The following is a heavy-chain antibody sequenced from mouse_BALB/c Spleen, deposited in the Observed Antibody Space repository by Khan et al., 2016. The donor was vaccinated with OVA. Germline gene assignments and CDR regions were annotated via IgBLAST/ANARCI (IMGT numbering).Heavy chain of an antibody. V-gene: IGHV1S81*02. CDR2: INPSNGGT. CDR1: GYNFTSYY. J-gene: IGHJ1*01. CDR3: TRNDSYGSSRRYFDF. D-gene: IGHD1-1*01. Sequence: QVQLKQSGAELVKPGASVKLSCKASGYNFTSYYMYWVKQRPGQGLEWIGEINPSNGGTNYNEKFKRKATLTVDKSSSTAYLQLSSLTSEDSAVYSCTRNDSYGSSRRYFDFWGAGTTVTVSS.